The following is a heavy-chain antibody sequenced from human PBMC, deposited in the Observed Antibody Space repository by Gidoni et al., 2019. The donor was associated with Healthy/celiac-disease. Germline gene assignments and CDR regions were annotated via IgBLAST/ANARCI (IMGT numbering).Heavy chain of an antibody. CDR3: ARGPQEGDFDY. Sequence: HVQLVQSVAEVKKPGASVKVSCKASGYTFTGYFMHWMRQEPGQGLEWMGWINPNSGGTNDEQKFQGRVTMTRDTSISTAYMELSRLISDETAVYYCARGPQEGDFDYWGQGALVTVSS. J-gene: IGHJ4*02. CDR2: INPNSGGT. V-gene: IGHV1-2*02. D-gene: IGHD3-10*01. CDR1: GYTFTGYF.